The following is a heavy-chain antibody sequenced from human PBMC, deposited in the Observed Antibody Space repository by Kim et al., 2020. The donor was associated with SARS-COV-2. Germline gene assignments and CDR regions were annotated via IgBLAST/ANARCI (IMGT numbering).Heavy chain of an antibody. V-gene: IGHV3-9*01. D-gene: IGHD3-9*01. CDR3: AKDQRGYSLTGPDY. J-gene: IGHJ4*02. Sequence: GGSLRLSCAASGFTFDDYAMHWVRQAPGKGLEWVSGISWNSGSIGYADSVKGRFTISRDNAKNSLYLQMNSLRAEDTALYYCAKDQRGYSLTGPDYWGQGTLVTVSS. CDR2: ISWNSGSI. CDR1: GFTFDDYA.